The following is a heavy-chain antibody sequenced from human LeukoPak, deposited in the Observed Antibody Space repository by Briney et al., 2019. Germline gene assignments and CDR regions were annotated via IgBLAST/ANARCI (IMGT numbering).Heavy chain of an antibody. J-gene: IGHJ6*03. Sequence: GGSLRLSCAASGFTFSSYGMHWVRQAPGKGLEWVAVISYDGSNKYYADSVKGRFTISRDNSKNTLYLQMNSLRAEDTAVYYCAGSAAAGTVYYYYMDVWGKGTTVTVSS. V-gene: IGHV3-30*03. CDR1: GFTFSSYG. CDR2: ISYDGSNK. CDR3: AGSAAAGTVYYYYMDV. D-gene: IGHD6-13*01.